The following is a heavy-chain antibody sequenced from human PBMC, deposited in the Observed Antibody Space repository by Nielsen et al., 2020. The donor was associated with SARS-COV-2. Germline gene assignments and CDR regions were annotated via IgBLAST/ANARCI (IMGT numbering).Heavy chain of an antibody. CDR2: IWYDGSNK. CDR3: ARPIYGDYNSFSAFDI. Sequence: GGSLRLSCAASGFTFSSYGMHWVRQAPGKGLEWVAVIWYDGSNKYYADSVKGRFTISRDNSKNTLYLQMNSLRAEDTAVYYCARPIYGDYNSFSAFDIWGQGTMVTVSS. V-gene: IGHV3-33*01. D-gene: IGHD4-17*01. CDR1: GFTFSSYG. J-gene: IGHJ3*02.